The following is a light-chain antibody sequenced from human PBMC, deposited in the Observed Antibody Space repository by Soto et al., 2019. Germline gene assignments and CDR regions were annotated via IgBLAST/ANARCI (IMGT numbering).Light chain of an antibody. CDR2: KAS. CDR3: HQYNSYSYT. Sequence: DIPLSQAPSTLSASVGDRVTITCRASENIRAWLAWYQQKPGKAPKLLIFKASNLHRGVPSRFSGSGSGTEFTLTISSLQPDDSATYYCHQYNSYSYTFGQGTKVDIK. J-gene: IGKJ2*01. V-gene: IGKV1-5*03. CDR1: ENIRAW.